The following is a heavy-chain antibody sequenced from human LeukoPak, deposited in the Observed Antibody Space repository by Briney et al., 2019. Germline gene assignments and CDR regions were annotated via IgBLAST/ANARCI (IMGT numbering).Heavy chain of an antibody. V-gene: IGHV4-31*03. Sequence: SQALSLTCTVSGGSISSGGYYWSWIRQHPGKGLEWIGYMYHSGSTYYNPALKRRVTISGDTSKNQFSLKLSSVTAADTAVYYCARVLTYGGIYYMDVWGKGTTVTVSS. CDR1: GGSISSGGYY. CDR2: MYHSGST. CDR3: ARVLTYGGIYYMDV. D-gene: IGHD3-10*01. J-gene: IGHJ6*03.